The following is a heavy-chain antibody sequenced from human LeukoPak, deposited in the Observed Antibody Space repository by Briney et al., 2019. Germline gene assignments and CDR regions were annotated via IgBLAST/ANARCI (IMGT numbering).Heavy chain of an antibody. J-gene: IGHJ6*03. CDR3: ARGKVGATPFCYMDV. Sequence: PSETLSLTCAVYVDSFSGYYWSWIRQPPGGGLEWVGGITHSGSSNYSPSLNSRVTMSVDTSKNQFSLKLSSVTAADTAVYYCARGKVGATPFCYMDVWGKGTKVTVSS. CDR2: ITHSGSS. CDR1: VDSFSGYY. D-gene: IGHD1-26*01. V-gene: IGHV4-34*01.